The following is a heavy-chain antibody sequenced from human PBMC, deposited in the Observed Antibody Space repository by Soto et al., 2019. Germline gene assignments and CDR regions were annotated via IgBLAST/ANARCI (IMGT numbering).Heavy chain of an antibody. CDR1: GGSFSGYY. CDR3: ARTESSSWSFFYYGMDV. D-gene: IGHD6-13*01. CDR2: INHSDGT. Sequence: PLETLSLTCAVYGGSFSGYYWSWIRQPPGKGLEWIGEINHSDGTNYNPSLKSRVTMSMDKSNNQFSLRLSSVTAADTAVYYCARTESSSWSFFYYGMDVWGQGTTVTVSS. V-gene: IGHV4-34*01. J-gene: IGHJ6*02.